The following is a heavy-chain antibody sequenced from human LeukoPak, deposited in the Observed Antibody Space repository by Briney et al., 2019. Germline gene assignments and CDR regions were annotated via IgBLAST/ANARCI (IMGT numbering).Heavy chain of an antibody. CDR2: ISTKNGDT. CDR1: GYTFTDYL. J-gene: IGHJ4*02. V-gene: IGHV1-18*01. CDR3: AREKLWVGEFPFDN. D-gene: IGHD3-10*01. Sequence: ASVRVSCKASGYTFTDYLINWVRQAPGQGLEWVGSISTKNGDTKLARKFQGRVAMTKDTSANTVYMDLKSLTFDDTAVYYCAREKLWVGEFPFDNWGQGTLVSVSS.